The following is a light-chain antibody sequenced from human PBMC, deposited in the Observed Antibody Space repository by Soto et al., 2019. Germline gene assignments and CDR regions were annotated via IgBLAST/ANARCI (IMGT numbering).Light chain of an antibody. V-gene: IGKV3-15*01. Sequence: EVVMTQSPATLSVSPGERVTLSCRASESVHRNLAWYQHKPGQGPSLLIYYVSTRATGVPDRFTGSGSGTEFSLTISSLQSDDFGVYHCQHYSNWPPTFGPGTKVEIK. J-gene: IGKJ3*01. CDR2: YVS. CDR1: ESVHRN. CDR3: QHYSNWPPT.